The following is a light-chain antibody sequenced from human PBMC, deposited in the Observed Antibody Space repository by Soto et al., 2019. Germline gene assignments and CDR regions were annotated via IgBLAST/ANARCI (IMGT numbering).Light chain of an antibody. CDR1: SSNIGNNF. CDR2: DDN. J-gene: IGLJ2*01. CDR3: GAWGGGLSAVA. Sequence: QSVLTQPPSVSAAPGQKVTISCSGSSSNIGNNFVSWYQQLPGTAPKLLIYDDNVRPSGVPDRFSGSKSGTSATRGITGLQTGDEADYYCGAWGGGLSAVAFGGGTKLTVL. V-gene: IGLV1-51*01.